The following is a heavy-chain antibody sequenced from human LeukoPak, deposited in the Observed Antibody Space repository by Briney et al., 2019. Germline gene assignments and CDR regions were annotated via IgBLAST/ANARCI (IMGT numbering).Heavy chain of an antibody. CDR3: ARDFGANWFDP. CDR2: IKQDGSEK. Sequence: GGSLRLSCAASGFTFSSYSMNWVRQAPGKGLEWVANIKQDGSEKYYVDSVKGRFTISRDNAKNSLYLQMNSLRAEDTAVYYCARDFGANWFDPWGQGTLVTVSS. CDR1: GFTFSSYS. V-gene: IGHV3-7*03. D-gene: IGHD3-3*01. J-gene: IGHJ5*02.